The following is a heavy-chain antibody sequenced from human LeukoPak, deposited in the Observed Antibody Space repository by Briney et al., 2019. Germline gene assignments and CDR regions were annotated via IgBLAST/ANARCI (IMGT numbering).Heavy chain of an antibody. CDR2: FYTRGST. CDR1: GGSFSGYY. J-gene: IGHJ5*02. V-gene: IGHV4-59*10. CDR3: ARSEDIVEEVAAHEMIYTWFDP. D-gene: IGHD2-15*01. Sequence: PSETLSLTCAVYGGSFSGYYWSWLRQPAGKGLEWIGRFYTRGSTNYNPSLKSRVTISVDTSKNQFSLKLSSVTAADTAVYYCARSEDIVEEVAAHEMIYTWFDPWGQGTLITVSS.